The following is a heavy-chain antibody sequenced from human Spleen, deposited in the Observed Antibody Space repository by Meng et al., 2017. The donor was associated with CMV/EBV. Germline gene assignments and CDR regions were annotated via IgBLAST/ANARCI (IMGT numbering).Heavy chain of an antibody. Sequence: QVQFVQAGAEVNKPGASGKVSCNASGYTFTGYYMHWVRQAPGQGREWMGWINPNSGGTNYAQKFQGRVTMTRDTSISTAYMELSRLRSDDTAVYYCARQRGYSSSWAIGYWGQGTLVTVSS. CDR1: GYTFTGYY. CDR2: INPNSGGT. V-gene: IGHV1-2*02. D-gene: IGHD6-13*01. J-gene: IGHJ4*02. CDR3: ARQRGYSSSWAIGY.